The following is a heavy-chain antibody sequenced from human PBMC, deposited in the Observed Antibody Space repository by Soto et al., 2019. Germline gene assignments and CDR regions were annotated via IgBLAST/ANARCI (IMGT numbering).Heavy chain of an antibody. CDR1: GGSISSYY. D-gene: IGHD6-6*01. CDR3: ARDTKEYSSSHNWFDP. J-gene: IGHJ5*02. V-gene: IGHV4-4*07. CDR2: IYTSGST. Sequence: SETLLLSCPVSGGSISSYYWRWIRQPAWKGLEWSGRIYTSGSTNYNPSLKSRLTMSVDTSKNQFSLKLSSVTAADTAVYYCARDTKEYSSSHNWFDPWGQGTLVTVSS.